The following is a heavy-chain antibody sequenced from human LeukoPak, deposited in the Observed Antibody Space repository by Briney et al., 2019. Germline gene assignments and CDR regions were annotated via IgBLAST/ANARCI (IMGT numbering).Heavy chain of an antibody. J-gene: IGHJ6*03. V-gene: IGHV3-74*01. CDR3: ARSTTHPYYNYMDV. Sequence: GGSLRLSCAASGFTFSTYWMHWVRQAPGEGLVWVSRINSDGSTTTYADSVKGRFTISRDNAKNTLYLQMNSLRVEDTAVYYCARSTTHPYYNYMDVWGKGTTVTLSS. D-gene: IGHD4-17*01. CDR2: INSDGSTT. CDR1: GFTFSTYW.